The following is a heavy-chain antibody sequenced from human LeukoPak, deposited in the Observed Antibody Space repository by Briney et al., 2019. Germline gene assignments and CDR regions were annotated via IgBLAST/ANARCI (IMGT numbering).Heavy chain of an antibody. CDR2: ISGSGGST. CDR1: GFTFSSYE. J-gene: IGHJ4*02. V-gene: IGHV3-23*01. Sequence: GGSLRLSCAASGFTFSSYEMSWVRQAPGKGLEWVSAISGSGGSTYYADSVKGRFTISRDNSKNTLYLQMNSLRAEDTAVYYCAKDGTYYDILRPEPYDYWGQGTLVTVSS. D-gene: IGHD3-9*01. CDR3: AKDGTYYDILRPEPYDY.